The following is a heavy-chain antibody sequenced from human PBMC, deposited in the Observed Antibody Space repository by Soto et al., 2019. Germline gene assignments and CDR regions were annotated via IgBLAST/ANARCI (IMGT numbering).Heavy chain of an antibody. J-gene: IGHJ6*02. CDR1: GGTFSSYA. CDR3: ARGIKGFDFWSGYAHYYYYGMEV. D-gene: IGHD3-3*01. V-gene: IGHV1-69*13. CDR2: IIPIFGTA. Sequence: SVKVSCKASGGTFSSYAISWVRQAPGQGLEWMGGIIPIFGTANYAQKFQGRVTITADESTSTAYMELSSLRSEDTAVYYCARGIKGFDFWSGYAHYYYYGMEVWGQETTVTISS.